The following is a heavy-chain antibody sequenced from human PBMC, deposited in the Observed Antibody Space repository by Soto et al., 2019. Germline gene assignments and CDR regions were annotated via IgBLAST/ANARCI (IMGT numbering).Heavy chain of an antibody. CDR1: GGSISSADYY. Sequence: PSETLSLTCTVSGGSISSADYYWSWIRQPPGKGLEWIGYFHSSGATYKDPSLKSRVTISVDTSKNQFSLKLSSVTAADTAVYYCACIFSGGYGYGFYYYGMDVWGQGTTVTVSS. CDR2: FHSSGAT. J-gene: IGHJ6*02. D-gene: IGHD5-18*01. V-gene: IGHV4-30-4*01. CDR3: ACIFSGGYGYGFYYYGMDV.